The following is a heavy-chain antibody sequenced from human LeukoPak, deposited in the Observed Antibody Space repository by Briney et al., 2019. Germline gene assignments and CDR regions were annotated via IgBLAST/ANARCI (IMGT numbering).Heavy chain of an antibody. V-gene: IGHV4-59*01. J-gene: IGHJ4*02. CDR2: IYYSGST. CDR1: GGSISSFY. CDR3: ARAEGELLGNYFDY. D-gene: IGHD1-26*01. Sequence: SETLSLTCTVSGGSISSFYWSWIRQPPGKGLEWIGYIYYSGSTNYNPSLKSRVTISVDTSKNQFSLKLSSVTAADTAVYYCARAEGELLGNYFDYWGQGTLVTVSS.